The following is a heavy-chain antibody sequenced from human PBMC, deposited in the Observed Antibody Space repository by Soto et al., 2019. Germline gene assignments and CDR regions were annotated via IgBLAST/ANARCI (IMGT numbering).Heavy chain of an antibody. CDR2: IKSKTDGGTT. Sequence: VGSLRLSCAASGFTFSNAWMSWVRQAPGKGLEWVGRIKSKTDGGTTDYAAPVKGRFTISRDDSKNTLYLQMNSLKTEDTAVYYCTTTKSLSYCSGGSCYRTHYYYYMDVWGKGTTVNVSS. CDR1: GFTFSNAW. V-gene: IGHV3-15*01. J-gene: IGHJ6*03. CDR3: TTTKSLSYCSGGSCYRTHYYYYMDV. D-gene: IGHD2-15*01.